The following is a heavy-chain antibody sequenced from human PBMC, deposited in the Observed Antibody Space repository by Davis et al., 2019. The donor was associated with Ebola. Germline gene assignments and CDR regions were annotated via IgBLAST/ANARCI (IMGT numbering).Heavy chain of an antibody. J-gene: IGHJ5*02. Sequence: AASVKVSCKASGYTFTSYGISWVRQAPGQGLEWMGWISAYNGNTNYAQKLQGRVTMTTDTSTSTAHMELRSLRSDDTAVYYCARNGVLWFRELSFNWFDPWGQGTLVTVSS. CDR1: GYTFTSYG. D-gene: IGHD3-10*01. CDR2: ISAYNGNT. V-gene: IGHV1-18*01. CDR3: ARNGVLWFRELSFNWFDP.